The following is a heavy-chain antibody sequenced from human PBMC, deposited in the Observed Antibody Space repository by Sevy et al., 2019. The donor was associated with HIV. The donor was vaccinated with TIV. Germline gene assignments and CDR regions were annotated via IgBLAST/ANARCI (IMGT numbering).Heavy chain of an antibody. CDR2: ISYDVSNK. D-gene: IGHD3-22*01. J-gene: IGHJ4*02. V-gene: IGHV3-30-3*01. CDR1: GFTFSSYA. CDR3: ARGSSGYSEYFDY. Sequence: GGSLRLSCAASGFTFSSYAMHWVRQAPGKGLEWVAVISYDVSNKYYADSVKGRFTISRDNSKNTLYLQMNSLRAEDTAVYYCARGSSGYSEYFDYWGQGTLVTVSS.